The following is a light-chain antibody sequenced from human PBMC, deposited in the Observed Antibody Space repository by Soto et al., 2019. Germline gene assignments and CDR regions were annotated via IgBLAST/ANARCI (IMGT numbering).Light chain of an antibody. CDR1: QSISSW. Sequence: DIQVTQSPSTLSSSVGDRVTITCRASQSISSWLAWYQQKPGKAPKLLIYDASSLESGVPSRFSGSGSGTEFTLTISSLQPDDFATYICQQYKSYSTFGRGTKVDI. J-gene: IGKJ1*01. V-gene: IGKV1-5*01. CDR2: DAS. CDR3: QQYKSYST.